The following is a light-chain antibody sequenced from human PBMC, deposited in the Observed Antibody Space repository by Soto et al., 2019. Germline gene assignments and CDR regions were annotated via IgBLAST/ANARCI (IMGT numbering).Light chain of an antibody. CDR3: SSYTSGSHYV. Sequence: QSVLTQPASVSGSPGQSITISCTGTSSDVGGYKFVSWYLQHPGKAPKFIIYDVSIRPSGVSNRFSGSKSGNTASLTISGLQAEDEADYYCSSYTSGSHYVFGTGTKVTVL. CDR2: DVS. J-gene: IGLJ1*01. V-gene: IGLV2-14*01. CDR1: SSDVGGYKF.